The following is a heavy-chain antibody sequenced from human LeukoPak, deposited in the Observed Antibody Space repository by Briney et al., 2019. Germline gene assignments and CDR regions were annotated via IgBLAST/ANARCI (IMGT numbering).Heavy chain of an antibody. J-gene: IGHJ4*02. CDR3: ARGRGSSSWYYFDY. D-gene: IGHD6-13*01. Sequence: SETLSLTCTVSGSSVSSGSYYWSWIRQPPGKGLEWIGYIYYSGSTNYNPSLKSRVTISVDTSKNQFSLKLSSVTAADTAVYYCARGRGSSSWYYFDYWGQGTLVTVSS. CDR1: GSSVSSGSYY. CDR2: IYYSGST. V-gene: IGHV4-61*01.